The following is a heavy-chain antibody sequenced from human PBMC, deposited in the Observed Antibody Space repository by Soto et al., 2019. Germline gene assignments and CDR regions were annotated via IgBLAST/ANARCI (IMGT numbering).Heavy chain of an antibody. CDR1: GDSVSSNGW. CDR2: IYHSGST. Sequence: SETLSLTCAVSGDSVSSNGWWGWVRQSPVKGLEWIGYIYHSGSTYYNPSLKSRVTISVDRSKNQFSLKLSSVTAADTAVYYCARRRGFPYYYGMDVWGQGTTVTVSS. D-gene: IGHD5-12*01. CDR3: ARRRGFPYYYGMDV. J-gene: IGHJ6*02. V-gene: IGHV4-4*02.